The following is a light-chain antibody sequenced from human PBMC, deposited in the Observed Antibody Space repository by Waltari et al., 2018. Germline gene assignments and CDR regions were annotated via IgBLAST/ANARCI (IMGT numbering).Light chain of an antibody. CDR3: SSRNGRANQVV. Sequence: SSELTQDPGVSVALGQTIRFTCQGDSLRTSYASWYQLKPGQAPVLVIYGKDKLPSGIPDRISGYSSGTTSSLTITGAQAEDEADYYCSSRNGRANQVVFAGGTKVTVL. CDR2: GKD. V-gene: IGLV3-19*01. J-gene: IGLJ3*02. CDR1: SLRTSY.